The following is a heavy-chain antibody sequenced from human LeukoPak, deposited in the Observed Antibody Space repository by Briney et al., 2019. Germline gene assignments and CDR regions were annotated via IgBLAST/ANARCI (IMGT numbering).Heavy chain of an antibody. CDR1: GYTFTGYY. CDR3: ARDRGYDSALDY. V-gene: IGHV1-2*02. J-gene: IGHJ4*02. CDR2: INPNSGGT. Sequence: GASVKVSCKASGYTFTGYYMHWVRQAPGQGLEWMGWINPNSGGTNYAQKFQGRVTMTRDASISTAYMELSRLRSDDTAVYYCARDRGYDSALDYWGQGTLVTVSS. D-gene: IGHD5-12*01.